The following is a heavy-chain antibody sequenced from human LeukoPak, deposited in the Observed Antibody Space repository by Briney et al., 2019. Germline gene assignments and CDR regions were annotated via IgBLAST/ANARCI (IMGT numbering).Heavy chain of an antibody. CDR1: GFTFDDYA. Sequence: GGSLRLSCAASGFTFDDYAMHWVRQAPGKGLEWVSGISWNSGSIGYADSVKGRFTISRDNAKNSLYLQMNSLRAEDTALYYCAKDISSSWGQGTLVTASS. J-gene: IGHJ4*02. CDR2: ISWNSGSI. CDR3: AKDISSS. V-gene: IGHV3-9*01.